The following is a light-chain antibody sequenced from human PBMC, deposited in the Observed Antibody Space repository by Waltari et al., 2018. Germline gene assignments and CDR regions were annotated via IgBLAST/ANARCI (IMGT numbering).Light chain of an antibody. CDR3: MQGTHWAYT. CDR2: TAF. V-gene: IGKV2-30*02. CDR1: QSLVHSDGNTY. J-gene: IGKJ2*01. Sequence: DVVMRRFLVSLPVTLEQPASISCRSSQSLVHSDGNTYLYWFQQRPGQSPRRLIYTAFTGYGGVPDRFSGSGSGTYFTLEISGVEAEDVGVYYCMQGTHWAYTFGQWTKLET.